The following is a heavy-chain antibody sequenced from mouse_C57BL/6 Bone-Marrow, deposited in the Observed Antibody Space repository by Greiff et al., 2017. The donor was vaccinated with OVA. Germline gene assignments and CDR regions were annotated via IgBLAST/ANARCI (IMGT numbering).Heavy chain of an antibody. CDR3: ATRLLYYAMDY. CDR2: IDPSDSYT. D-gene: IGHD2-3*01. Sequence: VQLQQPGAELVKPGASVKLSCKASGYTFTSYWMQWVKQRPGQGLEWIGEIDPSDSYTNYNQKLKGKATLTVDTSSSTAYMQLSSLTSEDSAVYYCATRLLYYAMDYWGQGTSVTVSS. V-gene: IGHV1-50*01. CDR1: GYTFTSYW. J-gene: IGHJ4*01.